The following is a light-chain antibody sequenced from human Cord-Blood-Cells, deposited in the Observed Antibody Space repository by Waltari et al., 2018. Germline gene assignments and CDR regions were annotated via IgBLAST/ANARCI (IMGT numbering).Light chain of an antibody. J-gene: IGLJ1*01. CDR2: DVS. V-gene: IGLV2-14*01. CDR1: SSDVGGYNY. CDR3: SSYTSSSTLYV. Sequence: QSALTQPASVSGSPGQSITISCTGTSSDVGGYNYVSWYQQHPCKAPKVIIYDVSNRPSGVSNRFSGYKSGNTASLTISGLQAEDEADYYCSSYTSSSTLYVFGTGTKVTVL.